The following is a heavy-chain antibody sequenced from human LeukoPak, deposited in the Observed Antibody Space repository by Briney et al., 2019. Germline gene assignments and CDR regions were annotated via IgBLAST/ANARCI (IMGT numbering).Heavy chain of an antibody. CDR3: AKGSSTYYYDSSGLLDY. V-gene: IGHV3-30*02. J-gene: IGHJ4*02. D-gene: IGHD3-22*01. CDR1: GFTFSSSG. Sequence: PGGSLRLSCAASGFTFSSSGMHWVRQAPGKGLEWVTFVRYDENNKYYADSVPGRFTISRDNSKNPLYLQMNSLRAEDTAVYYCAKGSSTYYYDSSGLLDYWGQGTLVTVSS. CDR2: VRYDENNK.